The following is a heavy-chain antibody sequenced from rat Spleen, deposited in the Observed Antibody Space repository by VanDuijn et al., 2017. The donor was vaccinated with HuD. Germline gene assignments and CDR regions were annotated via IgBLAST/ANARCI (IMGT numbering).Heavy chain of an antibody. V-gene: IGHV5-29*01. Sequence: EVQLVESDGGLVQPGRSLKLSCAASGFTFSDYYMAWVRQAPAKGLEWVATISYDGSSAYYRDSVKDRFTISRENTKDTLYLQMDSLRPEDTATYYCATSGSYFDYWGQGVMVTVSS. CDR3: ATSGSYFDY. J-gene: IGHJ2*01. CDR1: GFTFSDYY. CDR2: ISYDGSSA. D-gene: IGHD5-1*01.